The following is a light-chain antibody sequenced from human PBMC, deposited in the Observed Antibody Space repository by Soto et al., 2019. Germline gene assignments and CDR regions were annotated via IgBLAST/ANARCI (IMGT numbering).Light chain of an antibody. Sequence: EIVLTQSPATLSLSPGERATLSCRTSQSVSSYFAWYQQKPGRAPRLLIYDASNRATGIPARFIGSGSGTDFTVTISSLEPEDFAVYYCQQRSNWPITFGQGTRLEIK. CDR3: QQRSNWPIT. J-gene: IGKJ5*01. CDR1: QSVSSY. V-gene: IGKV3-11*01. CDR2: DAS.